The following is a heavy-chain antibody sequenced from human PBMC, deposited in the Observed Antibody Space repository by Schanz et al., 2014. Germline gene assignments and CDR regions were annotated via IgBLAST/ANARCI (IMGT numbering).Heavy chain of an antibody. Sequence: VQLVESGGGLVQPGGSLRLSCAASGFTFSSYGMHWVRQAPGKGLEWVAVIWYDGSNKYYADSVKGRFTISRDNSKNTLYLQMSSLRADDTAVYYCAKAADWPVTRFDPWGQGTLVTVSS. V-gene: IGHV3-33*06. J-gene: IGHJ5*02. CDR2: IWYDGSNK. CDR1: GFTFSSYG. CDR3: AKAADWPVTRFDP. D-gene: IGHD3-9*01.